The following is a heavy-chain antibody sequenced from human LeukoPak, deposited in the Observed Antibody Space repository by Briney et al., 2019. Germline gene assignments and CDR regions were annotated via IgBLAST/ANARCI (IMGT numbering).Heavy chain of an antibody. Sequence: GSSVKISCKASGGTFSSYAISWVRQAPGQGLEWMGGIITIFGTANYAQMFQGKVTITADESTSTAYMELSSRRSEDTAVYYCARVGYSYGYDWFDPWGQGTLVTVSS. D-gene: IGHD5-18*01. CDR1: GGTFSSYA. CDR2: IITIFGTA. J-gene: IGHJ5*02. CDR3: ARVGYSYGYDWFDP. V-gene: IGHV1-69*01.